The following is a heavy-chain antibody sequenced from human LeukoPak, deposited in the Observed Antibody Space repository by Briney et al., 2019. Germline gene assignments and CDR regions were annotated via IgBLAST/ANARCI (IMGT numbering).Heavy chain of an antibody. J-gene: IGHJ4*02. CDR3: AKGKGQNWDPFDY. CDR1: GFTFSNNA. V-gene: IGHV3-23*01. D-gene: IGHD7-27*01. CDR2: ISDNGRST. Sequence: GGSLRLXCGASGFTFSNNAMYWVRQAPGKGLEWVSGISDNGRSTYYADSVKGRFTISRDKSKNMLYLQMNSLRAEDTAIYYCAKGKGQNWDPFDYWGQGTLVTVSS.